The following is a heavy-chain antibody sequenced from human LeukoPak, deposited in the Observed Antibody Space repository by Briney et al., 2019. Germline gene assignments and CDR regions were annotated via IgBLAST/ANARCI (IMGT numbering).Heavy chain of an antibody. Sequence: GGSLRLSCAASGFTFSNYSMNWVRQAPGKGLEWVSSISGSSSYIYYANSVKGRFTISRDNAKNSLYLQMNSLRAEDTAVYYCARDDGSRRYFDWLAVADYWGQRILVTVSS. CDR2: ISGSSSYI. V-gene: IGHV3-21*01. CDR3: ARDDGSRRYFDWLAVADY. J-gene: IGHJ4*02. D-gene: IGHD3-9*01. CDR1: GFTFSNYS.